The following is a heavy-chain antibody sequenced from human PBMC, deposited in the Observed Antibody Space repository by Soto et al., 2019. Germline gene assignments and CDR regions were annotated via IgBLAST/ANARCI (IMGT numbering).Heavy chain of an antibody. J-gene: IGHJ4*02. CDR1: GFTFNNFA. CDR3: AKDRGYRSGYDWDY. D-gene: IGHD2-15*01. Sequence: PGGSLRLSCAASGFTFNNFALSWVRQAPGKGLEWVSAISGGGDTTYYADSVKGRFTISRDNSKNMLYLQMNSLRAEDTAVYYCAKDRGYRSGYDWDYWGQGTLVTVSS. CDR2: ISGGGDTT. V-gene: IGHV3-23*01.